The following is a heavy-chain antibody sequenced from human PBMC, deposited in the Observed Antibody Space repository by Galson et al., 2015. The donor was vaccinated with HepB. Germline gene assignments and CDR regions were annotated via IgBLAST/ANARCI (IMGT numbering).Heavy chain of an antibody. J-gene: IGHJ4*02. CDR3: ARDGSHYYDSSGPSYYFDY. CDR2: IWYDGSNK. D-gene: IGHD3-22*01. Sequence: SLRLSCAASGFTFSSYGMHWVRQAPGKGLEWVAVIWYDGSNKYYADSVKGRFTISRDNSKNTLYLQMNSLRAEDTAVYYCARDGSHYYDSSGPSYYFDYWGQGTLVTVSS. CDR1: GFTFSSYG. V-gene: IGHV3-33*01.